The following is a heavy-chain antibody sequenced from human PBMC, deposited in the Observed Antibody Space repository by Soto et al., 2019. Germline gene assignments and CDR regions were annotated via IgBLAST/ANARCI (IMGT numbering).Heavy chain of an antibody. D-gene: IGHD3-10*01. CDR3: AREGGYYGSGSYIYFDY. Sequence: QLQLQESGPGLVKPSETLSLTCTVSGGSISRSSYYWGWIRQPPEYGLEWIGSIYYSGSTYYNPSIKIRVTISVDTSKSQFSLRLSSVTAADTAVYYCAREGGYYGSGSYIYFDYWGQGTLVTVSS. CDR2: IYYSGST. CDR1: GGSISRSSYY. J-gene: IGHJ4*02. V-gene: IGHV4-39*02.